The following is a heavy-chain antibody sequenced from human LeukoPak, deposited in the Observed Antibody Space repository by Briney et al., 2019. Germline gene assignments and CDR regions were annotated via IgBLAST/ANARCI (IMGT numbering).Heavy chain of an antibody. V-gene: IGHV3-30*02. J-gene: IGHJ4*02. CDR1: GFTFSSYG. CDR2: IRYDGSNK. CDR3: ARDGGFGELLSVHFDY. Sequence: GGSLRLSCAASGFTFSSYGMHWVRQAPGKGLEWVAFIRYDGSNKYYADSVKGRFTISRDNAKNSLYLQMNSLRAEDTAVYYCARDGGFGELLSVHFDYWGQGTLVTVSS. D-gene: IGHD3-10*01.